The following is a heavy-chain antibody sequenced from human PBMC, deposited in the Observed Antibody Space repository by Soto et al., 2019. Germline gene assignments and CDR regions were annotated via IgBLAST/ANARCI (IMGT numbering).Heavy chain of an antibody. D-gene: IGHD3-10*01. V-gene: IGHV3-23*01. CDR3: AKDRAGLLGAIDV. CDR2: ISGSSGST. CDR1: GFTFSSYA. Sequence: GGSLRLSCAASGFTFSSYAMSWVRQAPGKGLEWVSGISGSSGSTHYADSVKGRFTISRDNSKNTVYLQMNSLRAEDTAVYYCAKDRAGLLGAIDVWGKGTMVTVSS. J-gene: IGHJ6*04.